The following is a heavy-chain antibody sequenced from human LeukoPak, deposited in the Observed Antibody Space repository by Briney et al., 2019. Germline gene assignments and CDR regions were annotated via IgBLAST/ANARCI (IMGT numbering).Heavy chain of an antibody. CDR2: ISAYNGNT. CDR1: GYTFTSYG. Sequence: GASVKVSCKASGYTFTSYGISWVRQAPGQGLEWMGWISAYNGNTNYAQKLQGRVTMTTDTSTSTAYMELRSLRSDDTAVYYCARDRTYYYGSGSYRPLGYWGQGTLVTVSS. V-gene: IGHV1-18*01. J-gene: IGHJ4*02. D-gene: IGHD3-10*01. CDR3: ARDRTYYYGSGSYRPLGY.